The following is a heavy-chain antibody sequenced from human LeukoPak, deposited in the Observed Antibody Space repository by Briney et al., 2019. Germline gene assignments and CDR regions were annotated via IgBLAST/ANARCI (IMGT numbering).Heavy chain of an antibody. Sequence: GESLKISCKGSGYSFTSYWIGWVRQMPGRGLEWMGIIYPGDSDTRYSPSFQGQVTISADKSISTAYLQWSSLKASDTAMYYCARRDHSSSWYGELDYWGQGTLVTVSS. J-gene: IGHJ4*02. D-gene: IGHD6-13*01. CDR3: ARRDHSSSWYGELDY. CDR2: IYPGDSDT. V-gene: IGHV5-51*01. CDR1: GYSFTSYW.